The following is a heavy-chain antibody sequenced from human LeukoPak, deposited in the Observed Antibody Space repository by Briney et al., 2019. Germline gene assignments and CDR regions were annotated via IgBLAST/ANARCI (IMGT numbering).Heavy chain of an antibody. Sequence: SETLSLTCTVSGGSISSYYWSWIRQPPGKGLEWIGYIYYSGSTNYNPSLKRRVTISVDTSKNQFSLKLSSVTAADTAVYYCARVAPTAYYYDRPWYFDLWGRGTLVTVSS. CDR3: ARVAPTAYYYDRPWYFDL. CDR2: IYYSGST. V-gene: IGHV4-59*01. J-gene: IGHJ2*01. D-gene: IGHD3-22*01. CDR1: GGSISSYY.